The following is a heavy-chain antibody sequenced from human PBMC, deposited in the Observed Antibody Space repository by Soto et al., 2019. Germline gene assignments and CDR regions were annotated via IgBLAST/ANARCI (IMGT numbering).Heavy chain of an antibody. Sequence: SETLSLTCAVNGGSLSGYYWSWIRQSPGKGLEWIGGINHRGSSDYNPSLKSRVTLSIDASMNHVTLELTSVTAADTAVYYCARSDNRHSLYGMDVCGQETAVTVSS. V-gene: IGHV4-34*01. CDR1: GGSLSGYY. CDR3: ARSDNRHSLYGMDV. J-gene: IGHJ6*02. CDR2: INHRGSS.